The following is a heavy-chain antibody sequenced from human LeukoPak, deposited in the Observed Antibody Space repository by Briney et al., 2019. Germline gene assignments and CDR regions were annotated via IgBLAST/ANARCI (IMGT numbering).Heavy chain of an antibody. J-gene: IGHJ4*02. V-gene: IGHV3-23*01. CDR2: ISPSGGST. CDR3: AKDGRYCSGGSCSPDYFQY. CDR1: GLTFSSYA. Sequence: GVSLRLSRAASGLTFSSYAMSWVRQAPGKGLEWVSSISPSGGSTYYAGSVKGRFTISRDNSKNTVFLQMNSLRAEDTAVYYCAKDGRYCSGGSCSPDYFQYWGPGTLVTVSS. D-gene: IGHD2-15*01.